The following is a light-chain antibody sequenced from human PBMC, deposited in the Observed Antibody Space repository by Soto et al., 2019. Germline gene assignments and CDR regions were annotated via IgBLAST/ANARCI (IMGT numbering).Light chain of an antibody. CDR1: SSDVGGYNY. V-gene: IGLV2-11*01. Sequence: QSALTQPRSVSGSPGQSVTISCTGTSSDVGGYNYVSWYQQHPGKAPKLMIYDVSKRPSAVPDRFSGSKSGNTASLTISGLQAEDEADYYCCSYAGSVWVFGGGTKLTVL. CDR3: CSYAGSVWV. CDR2: DVS. J-gene: IGLJ3*02.